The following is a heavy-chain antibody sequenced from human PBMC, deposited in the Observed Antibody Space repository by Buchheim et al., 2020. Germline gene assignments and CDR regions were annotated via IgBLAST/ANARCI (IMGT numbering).Heavy chain of an antibody. CDR1: GGSFSGYY. CDR3: ARGGGIAAAGNLPEGFDY. CDR2: INHSGST. V-gene: IGHV4-34*01. D-gene: IGHD6-13*01. J-gene: IGHJ4*02. Sequence: QVQLQQWGAGLLKSSETLSLTCAVYGGSFSGYYWSWIRQPPGKGLEWIGEINHSGSTNYNPSLKSRVTISVDTSKNQFSLKLSSVTAADTAVYYCARGGGIAAAGNLPEGFDYWGQGTL.